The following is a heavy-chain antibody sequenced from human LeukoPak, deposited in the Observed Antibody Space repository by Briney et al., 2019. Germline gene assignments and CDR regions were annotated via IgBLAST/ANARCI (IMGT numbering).Heavy chain of an antibody. CDR1: GDILSSNSAA. CDR3: ARGRSGWYYFDY. V-gene: IGHV6-1*01. Sequence: SQTLSLTCALSGDILSSNSAAWNWIRQSPSRGLEWLARTYYRSNSYNDYALAVKVRITINQDTSNNQFSLHLNSVTPEDTAVYYCARGRSGWYYFDYWGQGTLVTVSS. D-gene: IGHD6-19*01. J-gene: IGHJ4*02. CDR2: TYYRSNSYN.